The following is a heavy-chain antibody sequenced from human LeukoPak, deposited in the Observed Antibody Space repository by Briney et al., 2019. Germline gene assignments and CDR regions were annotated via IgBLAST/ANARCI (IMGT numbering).Heavy chain of an antibody. CDR2: ISSSSSYI. CDR1: GFTFSSYS. CDR3: ARDQEYGQTGYDY. D-gene: IGHD3-10*01. V-gene: IGHV3-21*01. J-gene: IGHJ4*02. Sequence: PGGSLRLSCAASGFTFSSYSMNWVRQAPGKGLEWVSSISSSSSYIYYADSVKGRFTISRDNAKNSLYLQMNSLRAEGTAVYYCARDQEYGQTGYDYWGQGTLVTVSS.